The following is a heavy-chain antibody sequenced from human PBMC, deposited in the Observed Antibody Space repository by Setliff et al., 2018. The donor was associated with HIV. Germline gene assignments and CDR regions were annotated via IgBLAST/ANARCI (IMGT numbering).Heavy chain of an antibody. CDR2: IYYSGRT. D-gene: IGHD6-25*01. V-gene: IGHV4-59*11. CDR3: ARGPPRTSAYSRYYFNYMDV. Sequence: SVTLSLTCTVSGGSISSHYWSWIRQPPGKGLEWIGYIYYSGRTNYNLSLKSRVTISVDTSKKQFSLKLTSVTAADTALYYCARGPPRTSAYSRYYFNYMDVWGKGTTVTVSS. J-gene: IGHJ6*03. CDR1: GGSISSHY.